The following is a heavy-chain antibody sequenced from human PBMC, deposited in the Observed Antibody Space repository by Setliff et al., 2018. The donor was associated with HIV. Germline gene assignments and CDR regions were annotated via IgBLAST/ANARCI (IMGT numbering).Heavy chain of an antibody. CDR2: ISYDGNNK. Sequence: PGGSLRLSCAASGFIFSTYAIHWVRQAPGKGLEWVTVISYDGNNKYYADSVKGRFTISRDNSRNTLHLEMNSLRAEDTAVYYCAKCGGTCWHNFFGPWGQGTLVTVSS. D-gene: IGHD2-15*01. CDR1: GFIFSTYA. V-gene: IGHV3-30-3*02. J-gene: IGHJ5*02. CDR3: AKCGGTCWHNFFGP.